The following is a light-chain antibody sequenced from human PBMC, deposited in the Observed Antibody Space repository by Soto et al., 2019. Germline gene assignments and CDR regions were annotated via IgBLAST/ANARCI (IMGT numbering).Light chain of an antibody. CDR3: CSYAGNSIYV. CDR2: EGS. J-gene: IGLJ1*01. Sequence: QSALTQPASVSGSPGQSITISCTGTSSDVGGYNYVSWYQQHPGKAPKLMIYEGSKRPSGVSNRFSASKSGTTASLTISGLQAEDEADYYCCSYAGNSIYVFGSGTKVTVL. CDR1: SSDVGGYNY. V-gene: IGLV2-23*01.